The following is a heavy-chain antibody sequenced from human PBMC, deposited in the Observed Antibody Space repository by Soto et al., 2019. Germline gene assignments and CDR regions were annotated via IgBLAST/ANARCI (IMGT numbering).Heavy chain of an antibody. Sequence: GGSLRLSCAASGFTFSSYWMHWVRQAPGKGLVWVSRINSDGSSTSYADSVKGRFTISRDNAKNTLYLQMNSLRAEDTAVYYCARAGIAAAGPLPVFWYYYYGMDVWGQGTTVTVSS. D-gene: IGHD6-13*01. CDR3: ARAGIAAAGPLPVFWYYYYGMDV. CDR2: INSDGSST. CDR1: GFTFSSYW. V-gene: IGHV3-74*01. J-gene: IGHJ6*02.